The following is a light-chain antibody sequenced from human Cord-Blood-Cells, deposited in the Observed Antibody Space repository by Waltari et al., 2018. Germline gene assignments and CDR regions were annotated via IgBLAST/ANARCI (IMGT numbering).Light chain of an antibody. V-gene: IGKV1-5*03. CDR1: QSISSW. CDR2: KAC. CDR3: QQYNSYLWT. J-gene: IGKJ1*01. Sequence: DIQMTQSPSTLSASVGDRVALTRRASQSISSWLAWYQLKPGKAPKLLIYKACSLESGVLSRFKGSGSGTEFTLTISSLQPDDFATYYCQQYNSYLWTFGQGSKVEIK.